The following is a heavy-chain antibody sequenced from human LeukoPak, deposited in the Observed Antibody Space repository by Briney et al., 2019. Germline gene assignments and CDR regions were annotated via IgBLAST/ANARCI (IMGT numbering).Heavy chain of an antibody. CDR2: INHSGST. J-gene: IGHJ4*02. CDR1: GESFSGYY. CDR3: ARGPRGLGMAGTFDY. V-gene: IGHV4-34*01. Sequence: SETLSLTCAVYGESFSGYYWSWIRQPPGKGLEWIGEINHSGSTNYNPSLKSRVTISVDTSKNRFSLKLNSVTAADTAVYYCARGPRGLGMAGTFDYWGQGTLVTVSS. D-gene: IGHD6-19*01.